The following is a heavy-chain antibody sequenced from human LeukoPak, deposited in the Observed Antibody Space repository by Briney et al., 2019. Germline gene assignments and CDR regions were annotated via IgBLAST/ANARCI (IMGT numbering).Heavy chain of an antibody. CDR2: ISYDGSNK. D-gene: IGHD3-10*01. J-gene: IGHJ4*02. CDR3: ARVIRGFGALDH. V-gene: IGHV3-30*03. CDR1: GFTFSSYG. Sequence: GGSLRLSCAASGFTFSSYGMHWVRQAPGKGLEWVAFISYDGSNKYYADSVKGRFTISRDNSKSTLSLQMNSLRAEDTAVYYCARVIRGFGALDHWGQGTLVTVSS.